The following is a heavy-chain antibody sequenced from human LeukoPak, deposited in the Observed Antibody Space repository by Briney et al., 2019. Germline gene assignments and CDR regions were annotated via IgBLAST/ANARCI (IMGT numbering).Heavy chain of an antibody. Sequence: GGSLRLSCAASGFTFTSYAMSWVRQAPGKGLEWVSAISGSGGSTYYADSVKGRFTISRDNSKNTLYLQMNSLRAEDTAVYYCAGYNCSSTTCYTGGFDYWGQGTLVTVSS. CDR3: AGYNCSSTTCYTGGFDY. CDR2: ISGSGGST. V-gene: IGHV3-23*01. J-gene: IGHJ4*02. D-gene: IGHD2-2*02. CDR1: GFTFTSYA.